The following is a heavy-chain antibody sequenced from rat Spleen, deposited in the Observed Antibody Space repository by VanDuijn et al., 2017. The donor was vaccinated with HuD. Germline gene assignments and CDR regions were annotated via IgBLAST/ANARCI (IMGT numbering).Heavy chain of an antibody. CDR2: ISYGDSSGHSST. J-gene: IGHJ3*01. Sequence: EVQLVESGGGFVQPGRSLKLSCEASGFTFSNYGMAWVRQAPTKGLEWVATISYGDSSGHSSTYYRDSVKGRFTISSDNAKTTLYLQMDSLRSEDTATYYCTRHDYSGVITNWFAYWGQGTLVTVSS. V-gene: IGHV5-29*01. CDR1: GFTFSNYG. D-gene: IGHD4-3*01. CDR3: TRHDYSGVITNWFAY.